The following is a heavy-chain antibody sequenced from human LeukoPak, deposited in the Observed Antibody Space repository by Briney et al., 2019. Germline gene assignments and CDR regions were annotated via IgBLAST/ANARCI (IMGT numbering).Heavy chain of an antibody. D-gene: IGHD3-22*01. Sequence: SETLSLTCTVSGGSISSYYWSWIRQPAGKGLEWIGRIYTSGSTNYNPSLKSRVTVSVDTSKNQFSLKLSSVTAADTAVYYCARGRDTMIVGGFDYWGQGTLVTVSS. V-gene: IGHV4-4*07. J-gene: IGHJ4*02. CDR3: ARGRDTMIVGGFDY. CDR1: GGSISSYY. CDR2: IYTSGST.